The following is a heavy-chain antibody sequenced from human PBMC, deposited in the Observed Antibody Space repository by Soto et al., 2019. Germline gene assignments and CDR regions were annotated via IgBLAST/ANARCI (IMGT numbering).Heavy chain of an antibody. J-gene: IGHJ5*02. Sequence: SLTCTVSGGSVSSGSYYWSWIRQPPGKGLEWIGYIYYSGSTNYNPSLKSRVTISVDTSKNQFSLKLSSVTAADTAVYYCAREPVGATTGGNWFDPWGQGTLVTVSS. CDR1: GGSVSSGSYY. V-gene: IGHV4-61*01. CDR3: AREPVGATTGGNWFDP. CDR2: IYYSGST. D-gene: IGHD1-26*01.